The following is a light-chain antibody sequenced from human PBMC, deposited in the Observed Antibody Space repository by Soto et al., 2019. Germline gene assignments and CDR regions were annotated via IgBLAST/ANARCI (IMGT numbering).Light chain of an antibody. Sequence: SLLTQPSSWYMSPGQSIAISCPGTRSDVGAYNSVSWYQQYPGKAPKLMIHDVSNRPSGVSDRFSGSKSGNTASLTISGLQAEDEADYYCSSYTSSNSYVFGSGTKVTVL. CDR2: DVS. CDR1: RSDVGAYNS. V-gene: IGLV2-14*01. CDR3: SSYTSSNSYV. J-gene: IGLJ1*01.